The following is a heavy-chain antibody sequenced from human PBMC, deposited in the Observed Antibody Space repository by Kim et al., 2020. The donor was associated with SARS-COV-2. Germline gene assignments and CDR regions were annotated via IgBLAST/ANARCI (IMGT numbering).Heavy chain of an antibody. D-gene: IGHD1-26*01. Sequence: ASVKVSCKASGYTFTSYYMHWVRQAPGQGLEWMGIINPSGGSTSYAQKFQGRVTMTRDTSTSTVYMELSSLRSEDTAVYYCARDSVRGGSYYWALLFDYWGQGTLVTVSS. CDR2: INPSGGST. CDR3: ARDSVRGGSYYWALLFDY. J-gene: IGHJ4*02. CDR1: GYTFTSYY. V-gene: IGHV1-46*01.